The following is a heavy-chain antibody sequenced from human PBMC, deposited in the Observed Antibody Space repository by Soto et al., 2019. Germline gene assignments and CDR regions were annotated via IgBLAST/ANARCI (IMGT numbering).Heavy chain of an antibody. CDR2: ISGSGDST. CDR1: GFTFSTYA. D-gene: IGHD6-19*01. CDR3: AKERSSGWSFDY. J-gene: IGHJ4*02. V-gene: IGHV3-23*01. Sequence: EVQLLESGGGLVQPGGSLRLSCAASGFTFSTYAMNWVRQAPGKGLEWVSGISGSGDSTYYADSVKGRFTVSRDNSKNTLYLQMHRLRAEDTAVFYCAKERSSGWSFDYWGPGNLVTVSS.